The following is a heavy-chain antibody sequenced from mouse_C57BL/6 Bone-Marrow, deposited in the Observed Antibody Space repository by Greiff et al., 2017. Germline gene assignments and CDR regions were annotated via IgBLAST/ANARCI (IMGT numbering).Heavy chain of an antibody. J-gene: IGHJ1*03. Sequence: VQRVESGAELAKPGASVKLSCKASGYTFTSYWMHWVKQRPGQGLEWIGYINPSSGYTKYNQKFKDKATLTADKSSSTAYMQLSSLTYEDSAVYYCAIITTVVAPEGWGTGTTVTVSS. CDR3: AIITTVVAPEG. D-gene: IGHD1-1*01. V-gene: IGHV1-7*01. CDR2: INPSSGYT. CDR1: GYTFTSYW.